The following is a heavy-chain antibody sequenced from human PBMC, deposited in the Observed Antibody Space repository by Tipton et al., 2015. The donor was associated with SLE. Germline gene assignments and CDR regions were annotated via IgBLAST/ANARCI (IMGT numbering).Heavy chain of an antibody. D-gene: IGHD7-27*01. J-gene: IGHJ4*02. CDR3: ARDYLNSYMGMIDH. Sequence: LRLSCTVSGDPINSGGYYWSWFRQHPGKGLEWIGYIYYSGITYSNPSLRSRITISRDTSKNQFFLNLSSVTAADTAVYYCARDYLNSYMGMIDHWGQGTLVIVSS. CDR1: GDPINSGGYY. CDR2: IYYSGIT. V-gene: IGHV4-31*02.